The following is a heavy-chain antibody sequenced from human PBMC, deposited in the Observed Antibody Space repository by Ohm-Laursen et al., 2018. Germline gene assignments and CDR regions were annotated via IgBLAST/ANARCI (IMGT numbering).Heavy chain of an antibody. CDR1: GFTFSSYG. J-gene: IGHJ6*02. Sequence: LRLSCAASGFTFSSYGMHWVRQAPGKGLEWVAVISYDGSSTYYADSVKGRFTVSRDNSKNTLYLQMNSLRVEDTAVYYCARGSDIVVTKGYYGTDVWGQGTTVTV. D-gene: IGHD2-21*01. CDR3: ARGSDIVVTKGYYGTDV. V-gene: IGHV3-30*03. CDR2: ISYDGSST.